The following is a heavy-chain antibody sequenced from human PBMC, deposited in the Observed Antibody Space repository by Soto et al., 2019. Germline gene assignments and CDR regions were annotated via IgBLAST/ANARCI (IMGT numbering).Heavy chain of an antibody. J-gene: IGHJ3*02. V-gene: IGHV2-5*02. CDR2: IYWDDDK. D-gene: IGHD3-10*01. Sequence: QITLKESGPTLVKPTQTLTLTCTFSGFSLDTSGVGMGWIRQPPGKALEWLALIYWDDDKRYRPSLRSRLIITKGTSKNQVVLTVTDMDPVDTATYYCAHRRGVRDDIGVFDIWGQGTMVTVSS. CDR1: GFSLDTSGVG. CDR3: AHRRGVRDDIGVFDI.